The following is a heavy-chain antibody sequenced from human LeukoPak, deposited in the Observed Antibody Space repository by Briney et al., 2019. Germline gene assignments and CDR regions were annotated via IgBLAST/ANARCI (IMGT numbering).Heavy chain of an antibody. CDR2: INSDGSSA. Sequence: QPGGSLRLSCTASGFTFSSYWMHWVRQAPGKGLVWVSRINSDGSSASYADSVKGRFTISRDNAKNTLFLQMNSLRAEDTAVYFCVRRGGGSNWFDPWGQGTLVTVSS. CDR3: VRRGGGSNWFDP. CDR1: GFTFSSYW. V-gene: IGHV3-74*01. D-gene: IGHD3-16*01. J-gene: IGHJ5*02.